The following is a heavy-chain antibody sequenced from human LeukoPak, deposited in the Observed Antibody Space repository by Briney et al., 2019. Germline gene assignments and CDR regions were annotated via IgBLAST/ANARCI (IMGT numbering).Heavy chain of an antibody. Sequence: SETLSLTCALYGGSFSGYYWSWIRQPPGKGLEWIAEINHGGSTNYHPSLESRVTISLDTSNNQFSLKLSSVTAADTAVYYCARGNRGGYCSRASCSGSFDPWGQGSQVTVSS. J-gene: IGHJ5*02. CDR1: GGSFSGYY. V-gene: IGHV4-34*01. CDR2: INHGGST. CDR3: ARGNRGGYCSRASCSGSFDP. D-gene: IGHD2-2*01.